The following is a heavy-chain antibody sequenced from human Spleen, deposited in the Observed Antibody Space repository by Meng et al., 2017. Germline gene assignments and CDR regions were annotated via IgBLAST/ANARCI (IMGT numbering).Heavy chain of an antibody. Sequence: QVPLQESAPGLEKPSGTLPPSVASSGASISTRVWWTWVRQPPGKGLEWIGDIYHSGRANYIPTLKSRVTISVDKSKNQFSLDLRSVIAADTAVYFCARNLVGSSLDYWGQGTLVTVSS. CDR2: IYHSGRA. V-gene: IGHV4-4*02. CDR3: ARNLVGSSLDY. D-gene: IGHD1-14*01. J-gene: IGHJ4*02. CDR1: GASISTRVW.